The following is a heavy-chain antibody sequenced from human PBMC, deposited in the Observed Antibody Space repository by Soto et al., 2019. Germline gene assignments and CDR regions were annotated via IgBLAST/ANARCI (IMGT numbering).Heavy chain of an antibody. CDR1: GGSVSSGSYY. V-gene: IGHV4-61*01. D-gene: IGHD3-10*01. Sequence: SSETLSLTCTVSGGSVSSGSYYWSWIRQPPGKGLEWIGYIYYSGSTNYNPSLKSRVTISVDTSKNQFSLKLSSVTAADTAVYYCARSYYYGSGSSTPADYWGQGTLVTVSS. CDR3: ARSYYYGSGSSTPADY. J-gene: IGHJ4*02. CDR2: IYYSGST.